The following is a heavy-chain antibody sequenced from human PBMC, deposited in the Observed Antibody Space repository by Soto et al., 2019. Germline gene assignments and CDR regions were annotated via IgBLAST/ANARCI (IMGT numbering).Heavy chain of an antibody. D-gene: IGHD1-26*01. CDR1: GFSITSFA. V-gene: IGHV3-23*01. CDR2: ISASGGST. Sequence: GWSLRLSSVASGFSITSFAMSWVRQAPGKGLEWASAISASGGSTYADSVKGRFTISRDNSKNTLYLQMNSLRVEDTAVYYCAKVLSSGSYSGALEYWGQGALVTVSS. CDR3: AKVLSSGSYSGALEY. J-gene: IGHJ4*02.